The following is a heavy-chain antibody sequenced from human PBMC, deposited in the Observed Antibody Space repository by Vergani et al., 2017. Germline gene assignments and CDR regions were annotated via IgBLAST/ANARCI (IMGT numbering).Heavy chain of an antibody. Sequence: QVQLVESGGGVVKPGRSLRLSCAASGFTFSSYGMHWVRQAPGKGLEWVAVIWYDVSNKYYADSVKGRFTISRDNSKNTLYLQMNSLRAEDTAVYYCAQQGDSYGDYEAGAFDIWGQGTMVTVSS. J-gene: IGHJ3*02. CDR1: GFTFSSYG. CDR2: IWYDVSNK. V-gene: IGHV3-33*01. D-gene: IGHD4-17*01. CDR3: AQQGDSYGDYEAGAFDI.